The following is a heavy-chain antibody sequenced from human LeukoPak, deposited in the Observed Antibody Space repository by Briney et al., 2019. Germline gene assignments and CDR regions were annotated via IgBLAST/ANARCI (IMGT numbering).Heavy chain of an antibody. D-gene: IGHD3-22*01. Sequence: AETLSLTCAVSGYSISSGYYWGWIRQPPGKGVEWIGSIYHSGSTYYNPSLKSRVTISVDTSKNQFSLKLSSVTAADTAVYYCARRWYASSGYYSGGAFDIWGQGTMVTVSS. CDR3: ARRWYASSGYYSGGAFDI. CDR1: GYSISSGYY. CDR2: IYHSGST. J-gene: IGHJ3*02. V-gene: IGHV4-38-2*01.